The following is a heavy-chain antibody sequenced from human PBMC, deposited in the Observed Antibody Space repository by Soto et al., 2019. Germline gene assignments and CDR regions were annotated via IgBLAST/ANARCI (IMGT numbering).Heavy chain of an antibody. D-gene: IGHD6-19*01. CDR1: GGTFSSYA. CDR2: IIPIFGTA. Sequence: ASVKVSCKASGGTFSSYAISWVRQAPGQGLEWMGGIIPIFGTANYAQKFQGRVTITADESTSTAYMELSSLRSEDTAVYYCAREGTGIAVAGTLWFDPWGQGTLVTVSS. CDR3: AREGTGIAVAGTLWFDP. J-gene: IGHJ5*02. V-gene: IGHV1-69*13.